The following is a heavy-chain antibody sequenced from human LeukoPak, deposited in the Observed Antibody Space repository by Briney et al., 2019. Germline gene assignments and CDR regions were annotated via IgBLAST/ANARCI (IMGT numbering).Heavy chain of an antibody. D-gene: IGHD3-10*01. Sequence: SVKVSCKASGGTFSSYAISWVRQAPGQGLEWMGGIIPIFGTANYAQEFQGRVTITTDESTSTAYMELSSLRSEDTAVYYCARDAFGSGSYYNVYYFDYWGQGTLVTVSS. CDR3: ARDAFGSGSYYNVYYFDY. V-gene: IGHV1-69*05. J-gene: IGHJ4*02. CDR2: IIPIFGTA. CDR1: GGTFSSYA.